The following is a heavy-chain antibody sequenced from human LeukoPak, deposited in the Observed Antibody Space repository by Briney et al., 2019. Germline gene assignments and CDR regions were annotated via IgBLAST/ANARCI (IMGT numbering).Heavy chain of an antibody. CDR1: GASISRYY. Sequence: SSETLSLTCSVSGASISRYYWSWIRQPPGKGLEWIGYFRHSGNTNYSPSLSSRITMSVDTSKNQFSLRLNSVTAADTAIYYCARRAAALDSWGQGTPVTVSS. V-gene: IGHV4-59*12. CDR2: FRHSGNT. CDR3: ARRAAALDS. J-gene: IGHJ4*02. D-gene: IGHD6-13*01.